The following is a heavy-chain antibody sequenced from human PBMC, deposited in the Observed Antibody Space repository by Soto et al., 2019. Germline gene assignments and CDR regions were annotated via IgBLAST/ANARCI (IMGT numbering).Heavy chain of an antibody. CDR1: GGSFSGYY. CDR3: ARGRGWIYYYYYGMDV. J-gene: IGHJ6*02. Sequence: QVQLQQWGAGLLKPSETLSLTCAVYGGSFSGYYWSWIRQPPGKGLEWIGEINHSGSTNYNPSLKSRDTISVDTSKNQFSLKLSSVTAADTAVYYCARGRGWIYYYYYGMDVWGQGTTVTVSS. D-gene: IGHD5-12*01. CDR2: INHSGST. V-gene: IGHV4-34*01.